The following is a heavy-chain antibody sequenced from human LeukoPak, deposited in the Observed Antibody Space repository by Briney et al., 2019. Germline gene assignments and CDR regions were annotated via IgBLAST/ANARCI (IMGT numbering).Heavy chain of an antibody. CDR2: IYPGDSDT. CDR1: GYNFISYW. CDR3: ATTHCGGECYLY. D-gene: IGHD2-21*01. Sequence: GESLKISCKGSGYNFISYWIGWVRQMPGKGLEWMGIIYPGDSDTRYSPSFHGQVTISADRSIGTAYLQWSSLKASDTAMYYCATTHCGGECYLYWGQGTLITVSS. V-gene: IGHV5-51*01. J-gene: IGHJ4*02.